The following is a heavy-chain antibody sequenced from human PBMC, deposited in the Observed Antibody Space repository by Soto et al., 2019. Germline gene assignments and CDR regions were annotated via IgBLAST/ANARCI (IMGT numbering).Heavy chain of an antibody. V-gene: IGHV1-69*02. D-gene: IGHD6-13*01. Sequence: ASVKVSCKASGGTFSSYTISWVRQAPGQGLEWMGRIIPILGIANYAQKFQGRVTITADKSTSTAYMELSSLRSEDTAVYYCARGAAAGVYYYYYMDVWGKGTTVTVSS. CDR1: GGTFSSYT. CDR2: IIPILGIA. CDR3: ARGAAAGVYYYYYMDV. J-gene: IGHJ6*03.